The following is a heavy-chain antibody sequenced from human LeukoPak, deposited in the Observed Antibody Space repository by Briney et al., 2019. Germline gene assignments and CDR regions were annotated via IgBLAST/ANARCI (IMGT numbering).Heavy chain of an antibody. D-gene: IGHD2-21*02. CDR2: VSNDGSDK. Sequence: GGSLRLSCAASGFTSSSYAMHWVRQAPGKGLEWMAVVSNDGSDKYYADSVKGRFTIARDNSNNLLYLQMNSLRPEDTAVYYCAKDNNIVLMTAPADYWGQGTLVTVSS. CDR1: GFTSSSYA. CDR3: AKDNNIVLMTAPADY. V-gene: IGHV3-30*04. J-gene: IGHJ4*02.